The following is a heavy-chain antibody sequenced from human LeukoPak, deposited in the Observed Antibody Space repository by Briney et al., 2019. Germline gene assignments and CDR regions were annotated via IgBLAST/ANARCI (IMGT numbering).Heavy chain of an antibody. J-gene: IGHJ4*02. Sequence: SGGSLRLSCAASGFTFSSYSMNWVRQAPGKGLEWVSSISGSGGRTYYADSVKGRFTISRDNSKNTLYLQMNSLRVEDTAVYYCAKRPCSGGSCSDFDYWGQGTLVTVSS. D-gene: IGHD2-15*01. CDR2: ISGSGGRT. V-gene: IGHV3-23*01. CDR1: GFTFSSYS. CDR3: AKRPCSGGSCSDFDY.